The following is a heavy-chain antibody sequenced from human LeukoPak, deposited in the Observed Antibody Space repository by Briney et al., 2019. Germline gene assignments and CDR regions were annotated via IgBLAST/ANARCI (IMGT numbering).Heavy chain of an antibody. Sequence: ASVKVSCKVSGYTLTELSMHWVRQAPGKGLEWMGGFDPEDGETIYAQKFQGRVTMTEDTSTDTAYMELRSLRSDDTAVYYCARSWAYCGGDCYGNYTDVWGKGTTVTVSS. CDR1: GYTLTELS. V-gene: IGHV1-24*01. CDR3: ARSWAYCGGDCYGNYTDV. J-gene: IGHJ6*03. CDR2: FDPEDGET. D-gene: IGHD2-21*02.